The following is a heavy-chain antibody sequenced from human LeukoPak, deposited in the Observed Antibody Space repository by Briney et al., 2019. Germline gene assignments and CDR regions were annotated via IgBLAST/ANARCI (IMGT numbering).Heavy chain of an antibody. D-gene: IGHD1-7*01. Sequence: SETLSLTCAVYGGSFSGYYWSWIRQPPGKGLEWIGEINHSGSTYYNPSLKSRVTISVDTSKNQFSLKLSSVTAADTAVYYCARMLTGTTYYMDVWGKGTTVTVSS. CDR1: GGSFSGYY. CDR2: INHSGST. J-gene: IGHJ6*03. CDR3: ARMLTGTTYYMDV. V-gene: IGHV4-34*01.